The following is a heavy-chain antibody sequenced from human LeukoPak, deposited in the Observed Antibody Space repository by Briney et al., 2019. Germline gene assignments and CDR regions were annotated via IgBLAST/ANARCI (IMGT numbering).Heavy chain of an antibody. J-gene: IGHJ4*02. CDR3: ARHALATVTDPSFDY. CDR1: GGSISTPGYY. CDR2: LYHSGST. V-gene: IGHV4-39*01. D-gene: IGHD2-21*02. Sequence: SETLSLTCTVSGGSISTPGYYWVWIRQPPGKGLEWFGSLYHSGSTYYKPSLKSRATISVDKSKNQCSLKLRSVTAADTDVYYCARHALATVTDPSFDYWGQGTLVTVSS.